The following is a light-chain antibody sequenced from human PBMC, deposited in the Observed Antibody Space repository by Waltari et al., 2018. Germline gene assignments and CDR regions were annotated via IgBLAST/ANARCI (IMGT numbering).Light chain of an antibody. CDR3: QQANTFPLS. J-gene: IGKJ4*01. CDR2: AAF. CDR1: QGISSW. Sequence: DTQITQSPTSVTPSVGDRFTIPCRSSQGISSWLAWYQQKPGKAPKLLIYAAFSLQSGVPSRFSGSGSGTDFTLTISSLQPEDVATDYCQQANTFPLSFGGTTKVAIK. V-gene: IGKV1-12*01.